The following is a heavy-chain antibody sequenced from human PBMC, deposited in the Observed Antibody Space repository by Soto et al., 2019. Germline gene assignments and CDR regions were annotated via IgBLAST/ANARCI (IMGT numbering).Heavy chain of an antibody. CDR1: GFTFSSYW. J-gene: IGHJ4*02. CDR3: ARVPKYYYGSGSYLGY. Sequence: GGSLSLSCAASGFTFSSYWMSWVRQAPGKGLEWVANIKQDGSEKYYVDSVKGRFTISRDNAKNSLYLQMNSLRAEDTAVYYCARVPKYYYGSGSYLGYWGQGTRVTVAA. CDR2: IKQDGSEK. D-gene: IGHD3-10*01. V-gene: IGHV3-7*01.